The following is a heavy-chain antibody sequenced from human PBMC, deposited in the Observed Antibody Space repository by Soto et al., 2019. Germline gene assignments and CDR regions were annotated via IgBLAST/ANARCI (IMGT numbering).Heavy chain of an antibody. J-gene: IGHJ4*02. V-gene: IGHV1-69*19. CDR1: GGTFSSYA. CDR2: IIPIFGTA. CDR3: AREAKTYDSSGYYLSPFDY. D-gene: IGHD3-22*01. Sequence: QVQLVQSGAEVKKPGSSVKVSCKASGGTFSSYAISWVRQAPGQGLEWMGGIIPIFGTANYAQKFQGRVTITAYESTSTAYMELSSLRSEDTAVYYCAREAKTYDSSGYYLSPFDYWGQGTLVTVAS.